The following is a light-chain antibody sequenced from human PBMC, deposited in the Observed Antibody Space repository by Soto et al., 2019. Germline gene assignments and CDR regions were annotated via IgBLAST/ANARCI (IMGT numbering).Light chain of an antibody. CDR2: GAS. CDR1: QSVSSSSY. CDR3: RQYGSSPSYT. V-gene: IGKV3-20*01. J-gene: IGKJ2*01. Sequence: EIVLTQSPGTLSLSPGERATLSCRASQSVSSSSYLAWYQQKPGQAPTLLIYGASSRATGIPDRFSGSGSVTDFTLTISRLEPEDFSVYYCRQYGSSPSYTFGQGTKLEIK.